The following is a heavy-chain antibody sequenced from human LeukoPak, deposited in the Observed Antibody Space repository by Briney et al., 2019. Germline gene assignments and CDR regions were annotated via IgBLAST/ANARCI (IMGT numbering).Heavy chain of an antibody. D-gene: IGHD3-3*01. CDR1: GYTFTGYY. Sequence: ASVKVSCKASGYTFTGYYMHWVRQAPGQGLEWMGWINSNSGGTNYAQKFQGRVTMTRDTSISTAYMELSRLRSDDTAVYYCARASNYHFWRSGYYMDGWGKGTTVTVSS. CDR3: ARASNYHFWRSGYYMDG. V-gene: IGHV1-2*02. CDR2: INSNSGGT. J-gene: IGHJ6*03.